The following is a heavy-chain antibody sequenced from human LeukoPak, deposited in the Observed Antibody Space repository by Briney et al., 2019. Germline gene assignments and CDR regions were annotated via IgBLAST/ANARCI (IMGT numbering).Heavy chain of an antibody. D-gene: IGHD3-10*02. CDR3: ASMSAYFYYMDV. Sequence: SVTLSLTCAASGYSISSGYYWGWIRQPPGKGLEWIGSIYHSGSTYYNPSLKSRVTISVDTSKNQFSLKLSSVTAADTAVYYCASMSAYFYYMDVWGKGTAVTVSS. J-gene: IGHJ6*03. CDR2: IYHSGST. CDR1: GYSISSGYY. V-gene: IGHV4-38-2*01.